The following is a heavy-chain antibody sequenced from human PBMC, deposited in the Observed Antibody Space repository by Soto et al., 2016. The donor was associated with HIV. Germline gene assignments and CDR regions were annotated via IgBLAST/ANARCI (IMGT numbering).Heavy chain of an antibody. V-gene: IGHV1-18*01. CDR3: ARARLQQQLADY. Sequence: QGQLVQSGPEVVKPGASVRVSCKASGYIFTTYGITWVRRAPGQGLEWMGWISAYNGNTNYAQKLQGRVTMTTDTSTSTAYMELRSLRSDDTAVYYCARARLQQQLADYWGQGTLVTVSS. J-gene: IGHJ4*02. CDR1: GYIFTTYG. D-gene: IGHD6-13*01. CDR2: ISAYNGNT.